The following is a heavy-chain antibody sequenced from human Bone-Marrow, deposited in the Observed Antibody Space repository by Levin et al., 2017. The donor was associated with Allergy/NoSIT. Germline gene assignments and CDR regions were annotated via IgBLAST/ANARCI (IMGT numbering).Heavy chain of an antibody. CDR1: GDSISSRSYY. J-gene: IGHJ4*02. V-gene: IGHV4-39*07. Sequence: SQTLSLTCTVSGDSISSRSYYWGWIRQPPGKGLEWIGSLYYSDSTYYNPSLKSRVTISVDSSKNQFSLKLNSVTAADTAVYYCARAAVGGYTSSWYYFDYWGQGTQLTVSS. CDR2: LYYSDST. CDR3: ARAAVGGYTSSWYYFDY. D-gene: IGHD6-13*01.